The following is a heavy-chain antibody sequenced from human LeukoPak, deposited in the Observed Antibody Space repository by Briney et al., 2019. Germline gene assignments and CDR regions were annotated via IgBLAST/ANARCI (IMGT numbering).Heavy chain of an antibody. J-gene: IGHJ3*02. CDR1: GGSISSSSYY. Sequence: SETLSLTCTVSGGSISSSSYYWSWIRQPPGKGLEWIGSIYYSGSTYYNPSLKSRVTISVDTSKNQFSLKLSSVTAAETAVYYCARQYSSGIVVVIKEHDAFDIWGQGTMVTVSS. CDR3: ARQYSSGIVVVIKEHDAFDI. D-gene: IGHD3-22*01. CDR2: IYYSGST. V-gene: IGHV4-39*01.